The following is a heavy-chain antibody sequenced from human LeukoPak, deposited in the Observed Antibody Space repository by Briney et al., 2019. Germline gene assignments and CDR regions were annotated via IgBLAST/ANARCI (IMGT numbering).Heavy chain of an antibody. CDR2: MSTSGSF. CDR1: GGSIRNYH. D-gene: IGHD5-24*01. CDR3: ARHGRRDGKRSPWTG. V-gene: IGHV4-4*08. Sequence: SETLSLTCAVSGGSIRNYHWSWIRQSPEKGLEWIAFMSTSGSFDYNPSLESRVTMAGDTSKNHFTLKMTSVTAADTAVYYCARHGRRDGKRSPWTGWGQGTLVTVSS. J-gene: IGHJ4*02.